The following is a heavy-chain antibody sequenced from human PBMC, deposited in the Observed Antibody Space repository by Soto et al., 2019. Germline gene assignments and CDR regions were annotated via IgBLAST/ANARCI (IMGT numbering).Heavy chain of an antibody. D-gene: IGHD1-26*01. CDR3: AKDPSVLSGSYSFHFDY. Sequence: QVQLVESGGGVVQPGRALRRSCAAAGFTFSSYGMHWVRQAPGKGLEWVAVISYDGSNKYYADSVKGRFTISRDNSKNTLYLQMNSLRAEDTAVYYCAKDPSVLSGSYSFHFDYWGQGTLVTVSS. CDR2: ISYDGSNK. V-gene: IGHV3-30*18. CDR1: GFTFSSYG. J-gene: IGHJ4*02.